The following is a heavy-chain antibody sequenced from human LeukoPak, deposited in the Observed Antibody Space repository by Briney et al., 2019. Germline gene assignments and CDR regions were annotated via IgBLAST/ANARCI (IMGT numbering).Heavy chain of an antibody. Sequence: SETLSLTCTVSGGSISSSSYYWGWIRQPPGKGLEWIGSIYYSGSTYYNPSLKSRVTISVDTSKNQFSLKLSSVTAADTAVYYRARRYYDSSGSQDFDYWGQGTLVTVSS. V-gene: IGHV4-39*01. CDR1: GGSISSSSYY. CDR3: ARRYYDSSGSQDFDY. J-gene: IGHJ4*02. D-gene: IGHD3-22*01. CDR2: IYYSGST.